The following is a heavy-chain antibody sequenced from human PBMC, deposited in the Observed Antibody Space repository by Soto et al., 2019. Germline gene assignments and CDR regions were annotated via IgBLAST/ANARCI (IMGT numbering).Heavy chain of an antibody. V-gene: IGHV3-23*01. CDR2: ISDGGDLT. CDR3: ARRVIGSSRAFDI. CDR1: GFAFSSHP. D-gene: IGHD3-10*01. J-gene: IGHJ3*02. Sequence: GGSLRLSCAASGFAFSSHPMSWVRQAPEKGLEWVAGISDGGDLTYNADSVRGRFPISRDNSRNTLYLQMNSLRAEDTAVYYCARRVIGSSRAFDIWGQGTMVTVS.